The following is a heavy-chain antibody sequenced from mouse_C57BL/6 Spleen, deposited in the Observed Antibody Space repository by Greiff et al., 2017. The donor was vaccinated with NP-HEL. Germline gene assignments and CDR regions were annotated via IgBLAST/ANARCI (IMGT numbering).Heavy chain of an antibody. D-gene: IGHD1-1*01. CDR2: IDPETGGT. CDR3: TRIDYYGSSYNFDY. V-gene: IGHV1-15*01. J-gene: IGHJ2*01. CDR1: GYTFTDYE. Sequence: VQLVESGAELVRPGASVTLSCKASGYTFTDYEMHWVKQTPVHGLEWIGAIDPETGGTAYNQKFKGKAILTADKSSSTAYMELRSLTSEDSAVYYCTRIDYYGSSYNFDYWGQGTTLTVSS.